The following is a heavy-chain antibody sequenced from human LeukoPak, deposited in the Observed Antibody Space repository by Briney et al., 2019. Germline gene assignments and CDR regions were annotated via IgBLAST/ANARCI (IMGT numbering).Heavy chain of an antibody. CDR1: GFTFSSYA. CDR3: AKDSSVGATYVPVPYYFDY. D-gene: IGHD1-26*01. Sequence: TGGSLRLSCAASGFTFSSYAMSWVRQAPGKGLEWVSAISGSGGSTYYADSVRGRFTISRDNSKNTLYLQMNSLRAEDTAVYYCAKDSSVGATYVPVPYYFDYWGQGTLVTVSS. J-gene: IGHJ4*02. V-gene: IGHV3-23*01. CDR2: ISGSGGST.